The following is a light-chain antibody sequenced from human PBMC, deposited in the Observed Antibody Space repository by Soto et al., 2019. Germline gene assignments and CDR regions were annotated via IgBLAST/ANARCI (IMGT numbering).Light chain of an antibody. Sequence: DIQMTQSPSSLSASVGDRVTITCRASQSVTTWLAWYQQKPGKAPKLLVCAASSLETGVPSRSSGSGSETEYTLTINSLQPEDSATYYCQQYESSSQTFGQGTKVDIK. V-gene: IGKV1-5*01. CDR1: QSVTTW. CDR3: QQYESSSQT. CDR2: AAS. J-gene: IGKJ1*01.